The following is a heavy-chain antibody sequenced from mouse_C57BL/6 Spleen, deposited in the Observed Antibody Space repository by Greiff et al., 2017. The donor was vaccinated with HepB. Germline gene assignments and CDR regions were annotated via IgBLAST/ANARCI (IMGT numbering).Heavy chain of an antibody. D-gene: IGHD2-3*01. CDR2: ISGGGGNT. V-gene: IGHV5-9*01. J-gene: IGHJ3*01. Sequence: EVMLVESGGGLVKPGGSLKLSCAASGFTFSSYTMSWVRQTPEKRLAWVATISGGGGNTYYPDSVKGRFTISRDNAKNTLYLQMSSRRSEDTALYYCARHDGYSWFAYWGQGTLVTVSA. CDR1: GFTFSSYT. CDR3: ARHDGYSWFAY.